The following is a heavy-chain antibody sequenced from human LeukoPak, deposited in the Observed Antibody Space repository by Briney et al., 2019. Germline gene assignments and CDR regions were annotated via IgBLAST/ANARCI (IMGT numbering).Heavy chain of an antibody. CDR2: IYYSGST. Sequence: SETLSLTCTVSGGSISSSSYYWGWIRQPPGKGLEWIGSIYYSGSTYYNPSLKSRVTISVDTSKNQFSLKLSSVTAADTAVYYCARGRRLLAAAGSPVYYYYMDVWGKGTTVTVSS. D-gene: IGHD6-13*01. CDR1: GGSISSSSYY. J-gene: IGHJ6*03. CDR3: ARGRRLLAAAGSPVYYYYMDV. V-gene: IGHV4-39*07.